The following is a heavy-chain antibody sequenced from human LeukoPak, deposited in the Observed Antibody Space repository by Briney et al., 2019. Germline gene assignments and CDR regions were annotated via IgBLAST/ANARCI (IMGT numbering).Heavy chain of an antibody. CDR2: IYDSGST. CDR3: ARKFSWSGFFDY. Sequence: PSETLSLTCAVYGGSFSGYYWSWIRQPPGKGLEWIGHIYDSGSTNYNPSLKSRVTISVDTSKNQFSLKLSSVTAADTAVYYCARKFSWSGFFDYWGQGTLVTVSS. J-gene: IGHJ4*02. V-gene: IGHV4-59*01. D-gene: IGHD3-3*01. CDR1: GGSFSGYY.